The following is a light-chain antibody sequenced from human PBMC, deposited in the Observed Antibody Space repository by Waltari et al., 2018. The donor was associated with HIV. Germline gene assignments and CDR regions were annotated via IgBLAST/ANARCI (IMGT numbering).Light chain of an antibody. CDR2: EVN. Sequence: QSALTQPASVSGSPGQSITISCTGTFSDIGVYDSVSWYQQHPGKAPKLIIYEVNNRPSGVSNGFSGSKSGNTASLSISGLQAEDEADYHCSSYTTTSFLIFGGGTKLTVL. CDR3: SSYTTTSFLI. CDR1: FSDIGVYDS. J-gene: IGLJ2*01. V-gene: IGLV2-14*01.